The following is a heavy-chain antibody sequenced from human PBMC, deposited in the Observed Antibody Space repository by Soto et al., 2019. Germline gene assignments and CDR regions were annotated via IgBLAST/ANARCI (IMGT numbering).Heavy chain of an antibody. CDR3: ARRARGNWVFDY. CDR1: GYTFTNYW. J-gene: IGHJ4*02. CDR2: IYPGDSDT. V-gene: IGHV5-51*01. Sequence: GESLKISCEGSGYTFTNYWIGWVRQMPGKGLEWMGIIYPGDSDTRYSPSFQGQVTFSADKSTTSAYLQWSSLKASDTAIYFCARRARGNWVFDYWGQGTLVTVSS. D-gene: IGHD3-16*01.